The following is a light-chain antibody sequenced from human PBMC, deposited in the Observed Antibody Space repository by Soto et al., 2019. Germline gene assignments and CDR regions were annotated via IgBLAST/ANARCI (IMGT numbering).Light chain of an antibody. CDR3: ETWDSNTWV. CDR2: LESSGSY. V-gene: IGLV4-60*02. J-gene: IGLJ3*02. Sequence: QSVLTQSSSASASLGSSVKLTCTLSSGHSSYIIAWHQQQPGKAPRYLMKLESSGSYDKESGVPDRFSGSSSGADRYLTISNLQFEDEADYYCETWDSNTWVFGGGTKLTVL. CDR1: SGHSSYI.